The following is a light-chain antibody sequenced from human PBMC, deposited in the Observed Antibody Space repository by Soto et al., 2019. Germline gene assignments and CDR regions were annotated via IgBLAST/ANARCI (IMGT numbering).Light chain of an antibody. CDR3: SSFAGSNNFPYV. V-gene: IGLV2-8*01. CDR1: SSDVGAYDY. J-gene: IGLJ1*01. CDR2: EIN. Sequence: QSALTQPPSASGSPGQSVTISCTGTSSDVGAYDYVSWYQQHPGKAPKLMIYEINKRPSGVPDRFSGSKSGNTASLTVSGPQAEDEADYYCSSFAGSNNFPYVFXTGTKVTVL.